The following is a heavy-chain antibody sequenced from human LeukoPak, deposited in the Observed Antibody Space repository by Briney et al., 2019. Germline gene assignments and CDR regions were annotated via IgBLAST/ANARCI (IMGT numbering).Heavy chain of an antibody. J-gene: IGHJ5*01. CDR3: ARLFGGVTTFDF. CDR2: ITLSGGST. V-gene: IGHV3-23*01. Sequence: GGSLRLSCAASGFTFSSYDMSWVRQAPGKGLEWVSSITLSGGSTFYADSVKGRFTISRDNSKNTLYLQMNSLRAEDTAVYYCARLFGGVTTFDFWGQGTLVTASS. CDR1: GFTFSSYD. D-gene: IGHD4-17*01.